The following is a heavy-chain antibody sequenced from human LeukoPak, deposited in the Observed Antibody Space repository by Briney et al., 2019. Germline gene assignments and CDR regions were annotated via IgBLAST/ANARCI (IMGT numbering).Heavy chain of an antibody. CDR2: ISAYNGNT. J-gene: IGHJ5*02. CDR3: ARVGEYCSSTSCYEIDNWFDP. V-gene: IGHV1-18*04. Sequence: ASVKVSCKASGYTFTGCYMHWVRQAPGQGLEWMGWISAYNGNTNYAQKLQGRVTMTTDTSTSTAYMELRSLRSDDTAVYYCARVGEYCSSTSCYEIDNWFDPWGQGTLVTVSS. CDR1: GYTFTGCY. D-gene: IGHD2-2*01.